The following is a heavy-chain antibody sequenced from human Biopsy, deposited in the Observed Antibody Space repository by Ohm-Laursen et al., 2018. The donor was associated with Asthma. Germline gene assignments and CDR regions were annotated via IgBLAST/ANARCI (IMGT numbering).Heavy chain of an antibody. CDR1: GYTFTSYY. Sequence: ASVKVSCNASGYTFTSYYIHWVRQAPGQGLEWVGMINPPTGDTSYAQKFLGRVTVTRDTSTSTVYMELSSLRSEDTAVYYCALSQFDYWGQGTLVTVSS. V-gene: IGHV1-46*01. J-gene: IGHJ4*02. CDR3: ALSQFDY. CDR2: INPPTGDT.